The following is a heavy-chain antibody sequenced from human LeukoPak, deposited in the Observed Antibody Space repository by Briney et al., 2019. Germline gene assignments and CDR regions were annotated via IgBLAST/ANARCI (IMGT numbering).Heavy chain of an antibody. Sequence: GGSLRLSCVASGFTFRTYWMHWVRHVPGKGPAWLSRINPDGSSTTYADSVRGRFTISRDNSKNTLYLQMNSLRAEDTAVYFCAKGDKMLTWRRTYNRFDPWGQGTLVTVSS. J-gene: IGHJ5*02. CDR1: GFTFRTYW. CDR3: AKGDKMLTWRRTYNRFDP. D-gene: IGHD3-16*01. CDR2: INPDGSST. V-gene: IGHV3-74*01.